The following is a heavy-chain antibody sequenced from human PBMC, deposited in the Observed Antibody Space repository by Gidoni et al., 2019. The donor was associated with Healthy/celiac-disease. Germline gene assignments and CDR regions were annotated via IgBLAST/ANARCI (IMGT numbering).Heavy chain of an antibody. CDR1: GYTLTELS. D-gene: IGHD2-15*01. Sequence: QVQLVQSGAEVKKPGSSVKVSCKVSGYTLTELSMHWVRQAPGKGLEWMGGFDPEDGETIYAQKLQGRVTMTEDTSTDTAYMELSSLRSEDTAVYYCATELHCSGGSCYGYDAFDIWGKGTMVTVSS. CDR3: ATELHCSGGSCYGYDAFDI. V-gene: IGHV1-24*01. J-gene: IGHJ3*02. CDR2: FDPEDGET.